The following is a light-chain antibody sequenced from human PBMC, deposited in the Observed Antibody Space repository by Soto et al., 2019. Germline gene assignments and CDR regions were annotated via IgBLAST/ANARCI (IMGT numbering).Light chain of an antibody. CDR1: SSDVGRYNY. CDR3: SSYTSSPYV. Sequence: QSALTQPASVSGSPGQSVTMSCTGTSSDVGRYNYVSWYQQHPDKAPNLIIYEVSNRPSGVSNRFSGSKSGNTASLTISGLQAEDESDYYCSSYTSSPYVFGTGTKLTVL. J-gene: IGLJ1*01. V-gene: IGLV2-14*01. CDR2: EVS.